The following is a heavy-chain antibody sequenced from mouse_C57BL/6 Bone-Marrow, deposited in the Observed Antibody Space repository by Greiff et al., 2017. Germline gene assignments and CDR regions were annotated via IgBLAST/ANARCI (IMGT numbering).Heavy chain of an antibody. CDR2: IDPENGDT. Sequence: EVKLQQSGAELVRPGASVKLSCTASGFNIKDDYMHWVKQRPEQGLEWIGWIDPENGDTEYASKFQGKATITADTSSNTAYLQLSSLTSEDTAVYYCTTDDYDWFAYWGQGTLVTVSA. J-gene: IGHJ3*01. CDR3: TTDDYDWFAY. D-gene: IGHD2-4*01. V-gene: IGHV14-4*01. CDR1: GFNIKDDY.